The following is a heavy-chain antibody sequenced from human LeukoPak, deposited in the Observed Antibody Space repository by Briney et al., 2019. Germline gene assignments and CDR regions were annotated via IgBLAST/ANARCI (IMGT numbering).Heavy chain of an antibody. D-gene: IGHD6-13*01. CDR3: ARIQRGISSSWYSLINYFDY. J-gene: IGHJ4*02. CDR2: TYYRSKWYN. V-gene: IGHV6-1*01. CDR1: GDSVSSNSAA. Sequence: SQTLSLTCAISGDSVSSNSAAWNWIRQSPSRGLEWLGRTYYRSKWYNDYAVSAKSRITINPDTSKNQFSLQLNSVTPEDTAVYYCARIQRGISSSWYSLINYFDYWGQGTLVTVSS.